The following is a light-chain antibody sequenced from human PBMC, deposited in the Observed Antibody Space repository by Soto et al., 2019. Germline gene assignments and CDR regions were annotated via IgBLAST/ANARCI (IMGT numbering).Light chain of an antibody. J-gene: IGKJ5*01. V-gene: IGKV1-39*01. CDR2: AAS. CDR1: QSISTN. CDR3: QQSHSTPTIT. Sequence: DIQMTQSPSSLSASVGDRVTITCRASQSISTNLNWYQQKPGKAPKLLMYAASSLQGGVPSRFSGSGSGTDFTLTIRSLQPEDFATYYCQQSHSTPTITFGQGTRLEIK.